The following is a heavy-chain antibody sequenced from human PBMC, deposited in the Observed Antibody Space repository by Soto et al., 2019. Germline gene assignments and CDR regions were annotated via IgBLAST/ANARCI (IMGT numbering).Heavy chain of an antibody. CDR3: ARDRYYDFWSGYYPTSFDY. J-gene: IGHJ4*02. CDR1: GFTFSRYW. Sequence: GGSLRLSCAASGFTFSRYWMSWVRQAPGKGLEWLANIKEDGREKYYVDSVKGRFTISRDNAKNSLYLQMNSLRAEDTAVYYCARDRYYDFWSGYYPTSFDYWGQGTLVTVSS. V-gene: IGHV3-7*03. CDR2: IKEDGREK. D-gene: IGHD3-3*01.